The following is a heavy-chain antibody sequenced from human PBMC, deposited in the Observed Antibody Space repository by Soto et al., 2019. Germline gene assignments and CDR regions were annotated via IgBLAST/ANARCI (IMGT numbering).Heavy chain of an antibody. CDR3: AREVWARIQLWFSGVDV. CDR2: ISYDGSNK. D-gene: IGHD5-18*01. Sequence: QVQLVESGGGVVQPGRSLRLSCAASGFTLSSYAMHWVRQAPGKGLEWVAVISYDGSNKYYADSVKGRFTISRDNSKNTLYLQMNSLRAEDTAVYYCAREVWARIQLWFSGVDVWGQGTTVTVSS. V-gene: IGHV3-30-3*01. CDR1: GFTLSSYA. J-gene: IGHJ6*02.